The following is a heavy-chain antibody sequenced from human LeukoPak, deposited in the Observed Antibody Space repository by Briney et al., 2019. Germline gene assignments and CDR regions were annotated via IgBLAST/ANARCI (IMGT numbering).Heavy chain of an antibody. Sequence: GGSLRLSCAASGFTFSSYGIHWVRQAPGKGLEWVAFIRYDGSNKYYADSVKGRFTISRDNSKNTLYLQMNSLRAEDTAVYYCTSHTGTGDAFRPFHIWGQGTMVTVSS. CDR1: GFTFSSYG. D-gene: IGHD2-21*02. CDR2: IRYDGSNK. CDR3: TSHTGTGDAFRPFHI. J-gene: IGHJ3*02. V-gene: IGHV3-30*02.